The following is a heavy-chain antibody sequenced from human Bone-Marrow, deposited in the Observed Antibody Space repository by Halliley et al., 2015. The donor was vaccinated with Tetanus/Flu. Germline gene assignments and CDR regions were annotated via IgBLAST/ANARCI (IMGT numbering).Heavy chain of an antibody. J-gene: IGHJ3*01. CDR2: ISGSSDII. D-gene: IGHD1-1*01. Sequence: VSYISGSSDIIYYADSVKVRFTISRDNARNSLYLQMNSLRTDDTAVYFCAGVLLGHDDDGLDLWGQGTMVTVSS. CDR3: AGVLLGHDDDGLDL. V-gene: IGHV3-48*03.